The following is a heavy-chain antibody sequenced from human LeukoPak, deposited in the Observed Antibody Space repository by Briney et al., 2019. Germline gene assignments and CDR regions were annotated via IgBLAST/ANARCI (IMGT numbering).Heavy chain of an antibody. CDR3: ARHSPVGIFYFDY. Sequence: LRLSCAASGFTFSSYEMNWVRQAPGKGLEWIGSIYYSGSTYYNPSLKSRVTISVDTSKNQFSLKLSSVTAADTAVYYCARHSPVGIFYFDYWGQGTLVTVSS. D-gene: IGHD1-26*01. V-gene: IGHV4-39*01. CDR2: IYYSGST. CDR1: GFTFSSYE. J-gene: IGHJ4*02.